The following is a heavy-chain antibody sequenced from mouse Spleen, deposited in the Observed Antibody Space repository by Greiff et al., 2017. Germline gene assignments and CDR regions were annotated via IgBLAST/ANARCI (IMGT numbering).Heavy chain of an antibody. D-gene: IGHD2-4*01. CDR1: GFTFSSYG. J-gene: IGHJ4*01. V-gene: IGHV5-6*01. CDR3: ARGDYDGVYAMDY. Sequence: EVQVVESGGDLVKPGGSLKLSCAASGFTFSSYGMSWVRQTPDKRLEWVATISSGGSYTYYPDSVKGRFTISRDNAKNTLYLQMSSLKSEDTAMYYCARGDYDGVYAMDYWGQGTSVTVSS. CDR2: ISSGGSYT.